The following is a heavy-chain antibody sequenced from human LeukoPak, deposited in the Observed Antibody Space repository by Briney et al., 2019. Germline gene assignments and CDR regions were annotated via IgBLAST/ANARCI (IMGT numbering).Heavy chain of an antibody. D-gene: IGHD2-2*01. CDR1: GFTFSSYG. CDR3: AKDEDGNCSSTSCDPSFDY. J-gene: IGHJ4*02. CDR2: IRYDGGNK. V-gene: IGHV3-30*02. Sequence: PGGSLRLSCAASGFTFSSYGMHWVRQAPGKGLEWVTFIRYDGGNKYYADSVKGRFTISRDNSKNTLYLQMNSLRAEDTAVYYCAKDEDGNCSSTSCDPSFDYWGQGTLVTVSS.